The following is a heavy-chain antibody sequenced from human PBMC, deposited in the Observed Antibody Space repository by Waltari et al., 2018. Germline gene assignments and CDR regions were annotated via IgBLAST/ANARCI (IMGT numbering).Heavy chain of an antibody. D-gene: IGHD2-2*02. J-gene: IGHJ4*02. Sequence: QVNLVESGGGVVQPGGSLRLSCTTSGFTFSHFGMHWVRQAPGKGREWVVLIWFYGSVTFYADSLRGRFTISRDNSARTLYLDMDSLRLDDTAMYYCAKDAFGNTYLDFWGQGTLVTVSS. CDR3: AKDAFGNTYLDF. CDR2: IWFYGSVT. V-gene: IGHV3-30*02. CDR1: GFTFSHFG.